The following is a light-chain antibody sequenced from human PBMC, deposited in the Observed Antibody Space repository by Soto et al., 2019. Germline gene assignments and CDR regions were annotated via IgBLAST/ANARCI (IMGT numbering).Light chain of an antibody. CDR2: GAS. Sequence: DIQMTQSPSSLSASVGDRVTITCRASQGISNYLAWYQQKPGEVPKLLIYGASTLQSGVPSRFSGSGSGTDFTLTISSLQPEDVATYYCQRYNSAPQTFGQVTKVAIK. J-gene: IGKJ1*01. V-gene: IGKV1-27*01. CDR1: QGISNY. CDR3: QRYNSAPQT.